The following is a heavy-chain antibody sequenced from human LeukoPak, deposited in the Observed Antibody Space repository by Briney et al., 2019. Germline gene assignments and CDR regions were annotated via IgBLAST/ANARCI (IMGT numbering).Heavy chain of an antibody. CDR2: ISSTGGHT. CDR3: AKALIATGGYLEH. V-gene: IGHV3-23*01. Sequence: GGSLRLSCAASGLTFSIYAMNWVRQAPGKGLERVSAISSTGGHTYYADSVKGRFTISRDNSKNTLYLQMNSLRAEDTALYFCAKALIATGGYLEHWGQGTLVTVSS. D-gene: IGHD3-22*01. J-gene: IGHJ1*01. CDR1: GLTFSIYA.